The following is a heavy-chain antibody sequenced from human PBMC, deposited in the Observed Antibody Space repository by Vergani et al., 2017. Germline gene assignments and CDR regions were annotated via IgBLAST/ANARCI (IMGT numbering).Heavy chain of an antibody. CDR2: IYHSGST. CDR3: ARGLVNRLAYCAGDCYPIYYYYYMDV. V-gene: IGHV4-38-2*01. CDR1: GYSISSGYY. D-gene: IGHD2-21*01. J-gene: IGHJ6*03. Sequence: QVQLQESGPGLVKPSETLSLTCAVSGYSISSGYYWGWIRQPPGKGLEWIGSIYHSGSTYYNPSLKSRVTISVDTSKTQFSLKLSSVTAADTAVYYCARGLVNRLAYCAGDCYPIYYYYYMDVWGKGTTVTVSS.